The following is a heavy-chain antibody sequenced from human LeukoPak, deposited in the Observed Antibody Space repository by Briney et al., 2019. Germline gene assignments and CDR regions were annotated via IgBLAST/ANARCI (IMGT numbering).Heavy chain of an antibody. CDR1: GFTFDDYG. D-gene: IGHD4-17*01. J-gene: IGHJ3*02. CDR3: AKSIRTVTSSGAFDI. CDR2: INWNGGST. V-gene: IGHV3-20*04. Sequence: GGSLRPSCAASGFTFDDYGMSWVRQAPGKGLEWVSGINWNGGSTGYADSVKGRFTISRDNAKNSLYLQMNSLRAEDTALYYCAKSIRTVTSSGAFDIWGQGSMVTVSS.